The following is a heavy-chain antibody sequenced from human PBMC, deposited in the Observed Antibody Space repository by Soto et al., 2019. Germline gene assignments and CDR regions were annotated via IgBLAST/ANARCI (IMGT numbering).Heavy chain of an antibody. CDR2: ISYDGSNK. D-gene: IGHD3-22*01. CDR1: GFTFSSYG. J-gene: IGHJ6*02. V-gene: IGHV3-30*03. CDR3: ARAIGYYGIDV. Sequence: AGGSLRLSCAASGFTFSSYGMHWVRQAPGKGLEWVAAISYDGSNKYYADSVKGRFTISRDNAKNTLYLQMNSLRAEDTAVYYCARAIGYYGIDVWGQGTTVTVSS.